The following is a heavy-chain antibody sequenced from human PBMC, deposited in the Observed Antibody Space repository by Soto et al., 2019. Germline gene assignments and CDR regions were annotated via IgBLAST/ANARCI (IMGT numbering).Heavy chain of an antibody. D-gene: IGHD6-19*01. CDR2: ISYDGSNK. J-gene: IGHJ4*02. CDR1: GFTFSSYA. CDR3: ARVMGEQWLVRGFDY. V-gene: IGHV3-30-3*01. Sequence: GGSLRLSCAASGFTFSSYAMHWVRQAPGKGLEWVAVISYDGSNKYYADSVKGRFTISRDNSKNTLYLQMNSLRAEDTAVYYCARVMGEQWLVRGFDYWGQGTLVTVSS.